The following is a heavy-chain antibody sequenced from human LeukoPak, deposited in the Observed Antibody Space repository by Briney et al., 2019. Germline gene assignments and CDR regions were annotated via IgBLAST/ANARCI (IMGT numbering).Heavy chain of an antibody. V-gene: IGHV1-8*01. J-gene: IGHJ4*02. CDR3: AIRFSRGSGSAIDY. CDR1: GYTFTSYD. Sequence: GASVKVSCKASGYTFTSYDINWVRQATGQGLEWMGWVNPNSANTGYAQNSQGRVTMTRNTSISTAYMELSSLRSEDTAVYYCAIRFSRGSGSAIDYWGQGTLVTVSS. D-gene: IGHD3-10*01. CDR2: VNPNSANT.